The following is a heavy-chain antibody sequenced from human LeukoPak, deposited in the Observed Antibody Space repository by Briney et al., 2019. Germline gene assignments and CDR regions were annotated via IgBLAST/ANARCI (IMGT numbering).Heavy chain of an antibody. CDR1: GYTLTELS. CDR2: FDPEDGET. Sequence: ASVKVSCKVSGYTLTELSMHWVRQAPGKGLEWMGGFDPEDGETIYAQKFQGRVTMTEDTSTDTAYMELSSLRSEDTAVYYCATRDCYYYGMDVWGQGTTVTVSS. CDR3: ATRDCYYYGMDV. J-gene: IGHJ6*02. V-gene: IGHV1-24*01.